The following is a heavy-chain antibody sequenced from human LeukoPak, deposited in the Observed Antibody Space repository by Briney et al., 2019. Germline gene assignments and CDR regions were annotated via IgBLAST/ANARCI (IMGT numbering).Heavy chain of an antibody. J-gene: IGHJ4*02. CDR3: AREVMGYDSSGYFPLCDY. V-gene: IGHV4-61*02. Sequence: SETLSLACTVSGGSISSGSYYWSWIRQPAGKGLEWIGRIYTSGSTNYNPSLKSRVTISVDTSKNQFSLKLSSVTAADTAVYYCAREVMGYDSSGYFPLCDYWGREPWSPSPQ. D-gene: IGHD3-22*01. CDR2: IYTSGST. CDR1: GGSISSGSYY.